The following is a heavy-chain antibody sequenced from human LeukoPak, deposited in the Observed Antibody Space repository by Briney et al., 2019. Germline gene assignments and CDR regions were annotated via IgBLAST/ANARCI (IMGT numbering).Heavy chain of an antibody. V-gene: IGHV4-34*01. CDR3: ARAGGDYSRGYYYYYYMDV. J-gene: IGHJ6*03. CDR1: GGSFSGYY. Sequence: SETLSLTCAVYGGSFSGYYWSWIRQPPGKGLEWIGEINHSGSTNYNPSLKSRVTISVDTSKNQFSLKLSSVTAADTAVYYCARAGGDYSRGYYYYYYMDVWGKGTTVTVSS. CDR2: INHSGST. D-gene: IGHD4-17*01.